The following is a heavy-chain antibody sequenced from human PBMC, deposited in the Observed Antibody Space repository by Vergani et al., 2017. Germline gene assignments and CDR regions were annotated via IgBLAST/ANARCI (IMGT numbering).Heavy chain of an antibody. CDR1: GGSFSGYY. CDR2: INHSGST. Sequence: QVQLQQWGAGLLKPSETLSLTCAVYGGSFSGYYWSWIRQPPGKGLEWIGEINHSGSTNYHPSLKSRVTISVDTSKNQFSLKLSSVTAADTAVYYCATLYDYVWGSYRSPNPNWGQGTLVTVSS. J-gene: IGHJ4*02. V-gene: IGHV4-34*01. CDR3: ATLYDYVWGSYRSPNPN. D-gene: IGHD3-16*02.